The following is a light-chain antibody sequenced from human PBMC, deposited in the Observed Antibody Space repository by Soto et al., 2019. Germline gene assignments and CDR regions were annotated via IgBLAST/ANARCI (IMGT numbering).Light chain of an antibody. Sequence: QSVLTQPPSASGSPGQSVTISCTGTSSDVGGYNYVSWYQQYPGKAPKLMFYEVNKRPSGVPDRFSASKSGNTASLTVSGLQAEDEADYYCSSYAGNNNLVFGGGTKVTV. J-gene: IGLJ3*02. CDR1: SSDVGGYNY. V-gene: IGLV2-8*01. CDR3: SSYAGNNNLV. CDR2: EVN.